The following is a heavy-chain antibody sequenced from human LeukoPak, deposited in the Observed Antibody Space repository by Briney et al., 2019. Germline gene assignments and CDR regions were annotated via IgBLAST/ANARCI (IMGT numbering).Heavy chain of an antibody. CDR1: GGSISSYY. D-gene: IGHD2-15*01. CDR2: IYYSGST. V-gene: IGHV4-59*08. J-gene: IGHJ4*02. Sequence: PSETLSLTCTVSGGSISSYYWSWIRQPPGKGLEWIGYIYYSGSTNYNPSLKSRVTISVDTSKNQFSLKLSSVTAADTAVYYCARHEVDMILGYWGQGTLVTVSS. CDR3: ARHEVDMILGY.